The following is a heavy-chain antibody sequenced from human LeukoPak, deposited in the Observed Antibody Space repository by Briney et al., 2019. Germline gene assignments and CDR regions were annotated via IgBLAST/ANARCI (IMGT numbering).Heavy chain of an antibody. V-gene: IGHV5-51*01. CDR1: GYSFTNYW. CDR2: IYPGDSDT. CDR3: ARCVSVNTVSSLGS. D-gene: IGHD4-17*01. Sequence: GESLKISCKGSGYSFTNYWIAWVRQMPGKGLEWMGVIYPGDSDTRYSPSFQGQVTISADKSVSTAYLKWTSLKASDTAIYYCARCVSVNTVSSLGSWGQGTLVTVSS. J-gene: IGHJ5*02.